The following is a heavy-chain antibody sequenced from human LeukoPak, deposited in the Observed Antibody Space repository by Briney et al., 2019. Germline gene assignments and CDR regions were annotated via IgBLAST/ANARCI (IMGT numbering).Heavy chain of an antibody. V-gene: IGHV3-21*01. Sequence: GGSLRLSCAASGFTFGDYDMNWVRQAPGKGLEWVSSISAGESHIYYADSVKGRFTISRDNAKNSLYLQMNSLRVEDTAVYYCARDPGSSGDYWGQGTLVTVSS. D-gene: IGHD6-13*01. CDR1: GFTFGDYD. CDR2: ISAGESHI. J-gene: IGHJ4*02. CDR3: ARDPGSSGDY.